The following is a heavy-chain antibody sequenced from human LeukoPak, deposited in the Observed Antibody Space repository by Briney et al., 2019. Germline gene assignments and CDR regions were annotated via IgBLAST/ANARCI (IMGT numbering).Heavy chain of an antibody. CDR1: GFTFSSYW. V-gene: IGHV3-74*01. J-gene: IGHJ3*02. D-gene: IGHD3-22*01. CDR3: ARAEVRTYYYDSSGSDDAFDI. CDR2: INSDGSST. Sequence: QPGGSLRLSCAASGFTFSSYWMHWVRQAPGKGLVWVSRINSDGSSTSYADSVKGRFTISRDNAKNTLYLQMNSLRAEDTAVYYCARAEVRTYYYDSSGSDDAFDIWGQGTMVTVSS.